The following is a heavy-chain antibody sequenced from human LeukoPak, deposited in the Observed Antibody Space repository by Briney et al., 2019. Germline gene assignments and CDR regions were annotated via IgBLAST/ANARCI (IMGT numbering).Heavy chain of an antibody. CDR1: GSTFSSYG. CDR2: IKQDGSEK. J-gene: IGHJ6*02. CDR3: AKGMDV. Sequence: GGSLRLSCAASGSTFSSYGMHWVRQAPGKGLEWVANIKQDGSEKYYVESVKGRFTISRDNAKKSVYLQMNSLRTEDTAVYYCAKGMDVWGQGTTVTVSS. V-gene: IGHV3-7*01.